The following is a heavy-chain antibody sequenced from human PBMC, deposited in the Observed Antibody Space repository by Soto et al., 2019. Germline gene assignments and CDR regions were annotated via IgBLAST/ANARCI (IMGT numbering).Heavy chain of an antibody. J-gene: IGHJ4*02. CDR1: GGTFSRYA. Sequence: ASVQVSCQASGGTFSRYAISWVRPAPCRGLAWVGWIIPIFGTANYAQKFQGSVTSTADESTSTAYMELSSLRSEDTAVYYGARDTAPSRGYSYGYPLGYWGQGTLVTVSS. D-gene: IGHD5-18*01. CDR3: ARDTAPSRGYSYGYPLGY. V-gene: IGHV1-69*13. CDR2: IIPIFGTA.